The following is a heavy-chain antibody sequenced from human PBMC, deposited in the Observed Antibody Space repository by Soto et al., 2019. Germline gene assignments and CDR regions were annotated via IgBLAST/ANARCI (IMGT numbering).Heavy chain of an antibody. V-gene: IGHV2-5*02. CDR3: ARDYGDGNFDY. Sequence: QITLKESGPTLVKPTQTLTLTCTFSGFSLSTSGVGVGWIRQPPGKALEWLALIYWDDDKRYSPSLKSRLTITKDTSKNQVVLTMTNMDPVDTATYYCARDYGDGNFDYWGQGTLVTFSS. CDR1: GFSLSTSGVG. CDR2: IYWDDDK. J-gene: IGHJ4*02. D-gene: IGHD4-17*01.